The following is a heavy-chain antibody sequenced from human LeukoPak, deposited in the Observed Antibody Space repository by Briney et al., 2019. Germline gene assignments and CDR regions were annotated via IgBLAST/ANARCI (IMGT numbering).Heavy chain of an antibody. J-gene: IGHJ4*02. Sequence: ASVKVSCKASGYTFTGYYVHWVRQAPGQGLEWMGIINPGGGSTRYAQKFQGRVTMTRDTSTTTVYMELSRLRSEDTAVYYCARVVTYDSSSYYGYWGQGTLVTVSS. CDR2: INPGGGST. CDR1: GYTFTGYY. CDR3: ARVVTYDSSSYYGY. V-gene: IGHV1-46*01. D-gene: IGHD3-22*01.